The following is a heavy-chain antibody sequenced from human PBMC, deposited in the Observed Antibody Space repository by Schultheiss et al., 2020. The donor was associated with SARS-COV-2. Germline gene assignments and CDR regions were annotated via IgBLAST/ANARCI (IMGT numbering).Heavy chain of an antibody. D-gene: IGHD6-6*01. CDR1: GFTFSSYG. Sequence: GGSLRLSCAASGFTFSSYGMHWVRQAPGKGLEWVSVISNSGGSTYYADSVKGRFTISRDNSKNTLYLQMNSLRAEDTAVYYCARALSIAALQQGYWGQGTLVTVSS. CDR2: ISNSGGST. V-gene: IGHV3-23*01. CDR3: ARALSIAALQQGY. J-gene: IGHJ4*02.